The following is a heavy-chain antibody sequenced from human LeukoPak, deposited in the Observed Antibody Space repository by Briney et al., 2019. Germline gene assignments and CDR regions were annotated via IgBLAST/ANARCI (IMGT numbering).Heavy chain of an antibody. CDR3: ARAQTYCSGVTCYSDS. J-gene: IGHJ4*02. D-gene: IGHD2-15*01. CDR1: GYTFTGYY. Sequence: ASVKASCKASGYTFTGYYIHWVRQAPGQGLEWMGWINPNSGGTKYAQKFQGRVTMTRDTSISTAYMELSRLISDDTAVYYWARAQTYCSGVTCYSDSWGQGTLVTVSS. CDR2: INPNSGGT. V-gene: IGHV1-2*02.